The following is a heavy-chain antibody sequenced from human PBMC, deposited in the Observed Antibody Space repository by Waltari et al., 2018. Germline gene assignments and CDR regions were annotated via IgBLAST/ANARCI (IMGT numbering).Heavy chain of an antibody. D-gene: IGHD5-12*01. V-gene: IGHV1-46*01. CDR1: GYTLTELS. J-gene: IGHJ4*02. CDR2: INPSGGST. CDR3: AREGGYNSD. Sequence: QVQLVQSGAEVKKPGASVKVSCKVSGYTLTELSMHWVRQAPGKGLEWMGIINPSGGSTSYAQKFQGRVTMTRDTSTSTVYMELSSLRSEDTAVYYCAREGGYNSDWGQGTLVTVSS.